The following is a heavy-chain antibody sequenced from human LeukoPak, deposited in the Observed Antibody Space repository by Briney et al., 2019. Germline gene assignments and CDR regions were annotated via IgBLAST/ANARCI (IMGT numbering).Heavy chain of an antibody. V-gene: IGHV3-33*01. CDR1: GFTFSSYG. D-gene: IGHD5-18*01. J-gene: IGHJ4*02. CDR3: SRLRGYSYGYGDY. CDR2: IWYDGSNK. Sequence: PGRSLRLSCAASGFTFSSYGMHWVRQAPGKGLEWVAVIWYDGSNKYYADSVKGRFTISRDNSKNTLYLQMNSLRAEDTAVYYCSRLRGYSYGYGDYWGQGTLVTVSS.